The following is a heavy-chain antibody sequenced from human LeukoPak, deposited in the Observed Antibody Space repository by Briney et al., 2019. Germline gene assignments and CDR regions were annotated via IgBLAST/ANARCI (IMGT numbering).Heavy chain of an antibody. V-gene: IGHV3-48*03. CDR1: GFTFSNYE. Sequence: GGSLRLSCAASGFTFSNYEMNWGRQAPGKGVEWVSYISSSGSTIYYADSVKGRFTISRDNAKNSLFLQMNSLRAEDTAVYYCARVLVGYFDYWGQGTLVTVSS. CDR3: ARVLVGYFDY. J-gene: IGHJ4*02. D-gene: IGHD1-26*01. CDR2: ISSSGSTI.